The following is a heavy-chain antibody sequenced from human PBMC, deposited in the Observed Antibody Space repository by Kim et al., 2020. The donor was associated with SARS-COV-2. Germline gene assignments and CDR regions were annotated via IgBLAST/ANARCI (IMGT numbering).Heavy chain of an antibody. V-gene: IGHV4-34*01. CDR1: GGSFSGYY. J-gene: IGHJ4*02. CDR3: ARRVTIFGVVQHYFDY. CDR2: INHSGST. Sequence: SETLSLTCAVYGGSFSGYYWSWIRQPPGKGLEWIGEINHSGSTNYNPSLKSRVTISVDTSKNQFSLKLSSVTAADTAVYYCARRVTIFGVVQHYFDYWGQGTLVTVSS. D-gene: IGHD3-3*01.